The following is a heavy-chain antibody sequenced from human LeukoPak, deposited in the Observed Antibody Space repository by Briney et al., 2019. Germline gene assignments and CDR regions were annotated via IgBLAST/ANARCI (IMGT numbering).Heavy chain of an antibody. CDR2: IYTSGST. CDR1: GGSISSGSYY. Sequence: PSETLSLTCTVSGGSISSGSYYWSWIRQPAGKGLEWIGRIYTSGSTNYNPSLKSRVTISVDTSKNQFSLKLSSVTAADTAVYYCARERYGYVWGSYKGHYYFDYWGQGTLVTVSS. D-gene: IGHD3-16*01. J-gene: IGHJ4*02. CDR3: ARERYGYVWGSYKGHYYFDY. V-gene: IGHV4-61*02.